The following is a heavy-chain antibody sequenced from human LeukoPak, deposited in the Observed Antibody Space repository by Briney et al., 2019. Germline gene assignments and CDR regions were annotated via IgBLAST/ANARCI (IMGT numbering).Heavy chain of an antibody. D-gene: IGHD6-19*01. CDR2: MNPNSGNT. CDR3: ARGRAVAGTGVDY. J-gene: IGHJ4*02. Sequence: ASVKVSCKASGYTFTSYDINWVRQATGQGLEWMGWMNPNSGNTGYAQKFQGRVTITRNTSISTAYMVLSSLRSEDAAVYYCARGRAVAGTGVDYWGQGTLVTVSS. V-gene: IGHV1-8*01. CDR1: GYTFTSYD.